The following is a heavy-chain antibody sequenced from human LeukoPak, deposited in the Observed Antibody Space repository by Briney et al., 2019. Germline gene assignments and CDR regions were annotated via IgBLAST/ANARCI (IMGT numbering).Heavy chain of an antibody. J-gene: IGHJ4*02. Sequence: GGSLRLSCAASGLTFSSYAMNWVRQAPGKGLEWVSDISGSGTTTHYADSVKGRFTISRDNSQNTLSLQMNSLTVEDTAVYYCARSQSSSLIDYWGQGTLVTVSS. CDR3: ARSQSSSLIDY. D-gene: IGHD6-13*01. CDR2: ISGSGTTT. V-gene: IGHV3-23*01. CDR1: GLTFSSYA.